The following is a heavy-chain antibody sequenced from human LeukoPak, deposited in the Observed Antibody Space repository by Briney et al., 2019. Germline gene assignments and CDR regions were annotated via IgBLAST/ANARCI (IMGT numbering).Heavy chain of an antibody. D-gene: IGHD2-15*01. CDR2: ISGSGGST. J-gene: IGHJ4*02. V-gene: IGHV3-23*01. CDR1: GFTFSGYG. Sequence: PGGSLRLSCAASGFTFSGYGMSWVRQAPGKGLKWVSAISGSGGSTYYADSVKGRITISRDNSKNTLYLQMNSLRAEDTAVYYCAKGVGYCRGGSCQQFDYWGQGTLVTVSS. CDR3: AKGVGYCRGGSCQQFDY.